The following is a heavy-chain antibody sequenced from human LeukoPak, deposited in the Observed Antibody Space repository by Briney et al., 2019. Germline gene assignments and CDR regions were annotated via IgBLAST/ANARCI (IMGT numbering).Heavy chain of an antibody. Sequence: GAAVNVSCKASGYTFSSYHINWVRQAPGQGLEWMGWINPYSGAANYAQNFQGRVTMTRDTSISTTYMELSRLKSDDTAIYYCARDRSGHSSYDFDYWGQGPLLTVSS. J-gene: IGHJ4*02. CDR2: INPYSGAA. CDR1: GYTFSSYH. D-gene: IGHD5-12*01. V-gene: IGHV1-2*02. CDR3: ARDRSGHSSYDFDY.